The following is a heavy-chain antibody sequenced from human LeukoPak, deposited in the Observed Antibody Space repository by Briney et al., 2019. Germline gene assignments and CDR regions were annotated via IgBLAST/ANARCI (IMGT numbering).Heavy chain of an antibody. D-gene: IGHD3-22*01. CDR2: ITTNGGRT. CDR3: AIMHGYYDGTGYCVQ. Sequence: GGSLRLSCAASGFTFGSYGMSWVRQAPGKGLEWVAVITTNGGRTYYADSVEGRFTISRDNSKNTLYMQMNSLRDEDTAVYYCAIMHGYYDGTGYCVQWGQGPLVTVSA. CDR1: GFTFGSYG. J-gene: IGHJ1*01. V-gene: IGHV3-23*01.